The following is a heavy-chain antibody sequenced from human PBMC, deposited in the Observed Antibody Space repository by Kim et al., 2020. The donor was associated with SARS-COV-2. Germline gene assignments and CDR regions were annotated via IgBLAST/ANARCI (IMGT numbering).Heavy chain of an antibody. Sequence: GGSLRLSCAASGFTFSSYGMHWVRQAPGKGLEWVAVISYDGSNKYYADSVKGRFTISRDNSKNTLYLQMNSLRAEDTAVYYCAKAGAIAAAGDYWGQGTLVTVSS. CDR3: AKAGAIAAAGDY. D-gene: IGHD6-13*01. CDR2: ISYDGSNK. J-gene: IGHJ4*02. CDR1: GFTFSSYG. V-gene: IGHV3-30*18.